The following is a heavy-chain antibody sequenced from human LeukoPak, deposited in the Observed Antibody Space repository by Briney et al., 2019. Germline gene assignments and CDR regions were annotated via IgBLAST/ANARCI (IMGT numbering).Heavy chain of an antibody. CDR3: ARVGKSGSYSDY. D-gene: IGHD1-26*01. V-gene: IGHV4-4*07. J-gene: IGHJ4*02. CDR1: GGSISSYY. CDR2: IYTSGST. Sequence: SETLSLTCTVSGGSISSYYWSWIRQPAGKGLEWIGRIYTSGSTNYNPSLKSRVTISVDKSKNQFSLKLSSVTAADTAVYYCARVGKSGSYSDYWGQGTPVTVSS.